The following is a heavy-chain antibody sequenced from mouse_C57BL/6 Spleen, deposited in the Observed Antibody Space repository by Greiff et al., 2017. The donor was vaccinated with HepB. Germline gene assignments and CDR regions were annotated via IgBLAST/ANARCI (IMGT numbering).Heavy chain of an antibody. V-gene: IGHV1-15*01. CDR2: IDPETGGT. D-gene: IGHD6-5*01. Sequence: QVQLKESGAELVRPGASVTLSCKASGYTFTDYEMHWVKQTPVHGLEWIGAIDPETGGTAYNQKFKGKAILTADKSSSTAYMELRSLTSEDSAVYYCTREGDGLYYYAMDYWGQGTSVTVSS. CDR3: TREGDGLYYYAMDY. J-gene: IGHJ4*01. CDR1: GYTFTDYE.